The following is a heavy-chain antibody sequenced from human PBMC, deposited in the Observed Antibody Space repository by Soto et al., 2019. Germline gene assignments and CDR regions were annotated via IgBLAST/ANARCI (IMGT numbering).Heavy chain of an antibody. V-gene: IGHV3-23*01. CDR3: AKDATAVNGVWDPFDM. CDR2: VGGSDTDK. Sequence: VQLLESGGGVVQPGGSLRLSCAASGFTFSAYARSWVRQAPGKGLQWVSGVGGSDTDKHYADSVRGRFTVSRDNSKNTLYLQRNSLRVDDTDVYYCAKDATAVNGVWDPFDMWGQGTEVTVSS. CDR1: GFTFSAYA. D-gene: IGHD2-8*01. J-gene: IGHJ3*02.